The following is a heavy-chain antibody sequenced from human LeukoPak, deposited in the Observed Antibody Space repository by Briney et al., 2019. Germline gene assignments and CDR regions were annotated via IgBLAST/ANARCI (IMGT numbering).Heavy chain of an antibody. V-gene: IGHV1-18*01. D-gene: IGHD3-22*01. Sequence: ASVKVSCKASGYTFTSYGISWVRQAPGQGLEWMGWISAYNGNTNYAQKFQGRVTITTDESTSTAYMELSSPRSEDTAVYYCASPQYYYDSSGYPLDYWGQGTLVTVSS. J-gene: IGHJ4*02. CDR1: GYTFTSYG. CDR3: ASPQYYYDSSGYPLDY. CDR2: ISAYNGNT.